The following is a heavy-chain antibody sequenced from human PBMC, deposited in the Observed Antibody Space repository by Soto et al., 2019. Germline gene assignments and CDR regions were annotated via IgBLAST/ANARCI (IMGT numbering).Heavy chain of an antibody. Sequence: GGSPRLSCTASEVTCSIHEMDLVRQAPGKGLEWVAYISGGGTIMYADSVKGRFTISRDNADNSLYLQMNSLRAEDTAVYYCTKEKSVMYSGYDAFDVWGRGTMVTVSS. D-gene: IGHD5-12*01. V-gene: IGHV3-48*03. CDR2: ISGGGTI. J-gene: IGHJ3*01. CDR1: EVTCSIHE. CDR3: TKEKSVMYSGYDAFDV.